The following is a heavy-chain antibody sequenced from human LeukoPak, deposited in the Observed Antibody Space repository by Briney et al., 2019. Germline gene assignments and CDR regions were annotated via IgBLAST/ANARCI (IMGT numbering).Heavy chain of an antibody. D-gene: IGHD2-15*01. Sequence: PSETLSLTCTVSGGSISSGSYYWSWIRQPAGKGLEWIGRIYTSGSTNYNPSLKSRVTISVDTSKNQFSLKLSSVTAADTAVYYCARDYCSGGSCQFDYWGQGTLVAVSS. V-gene: IGHV4-61*02. CDR3: ARDYCSGGSCQFDY. J-gene: IGHJ4*02. CDR2: IYTSGST. CDR1: GGSISSGSYY.